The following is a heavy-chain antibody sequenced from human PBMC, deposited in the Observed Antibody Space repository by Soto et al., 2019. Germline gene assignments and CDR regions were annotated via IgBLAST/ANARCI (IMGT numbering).Heavy chain of an antibody. CDR2: INHSGST. Sequence: QVQLQQWGAGLLKPSETLSLTCAVYGGSFSGYYWSWIRQPPGKGLEWIGEINHSGSTNYNPSLNSRVTISGDTPKTQFSLKLSSVTAADMAVYYCARGIRWYPDIDYWGQGTLVTVAS. CDR1: GGSFSGYY. J-gene: IGHJ4*02. V-gene: IGHV4-34*01. CDR3: ARGIRWYPDIDY. D-gene: IGHD2-15*01.